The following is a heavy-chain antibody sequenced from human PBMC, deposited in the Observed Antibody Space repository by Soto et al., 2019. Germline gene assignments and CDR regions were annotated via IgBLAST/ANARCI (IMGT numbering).Heavy chain of an antibody. Sequence: SATLSLTCTVSGCSLSSGAFSWRWIRQFPGKGLEWIAYTAYTGNTNYYPSLTSRVTVSVDTSKNHFSLKMTSVTAADTAVYYCARSPKSTDFPYYFDFWGQGTLVTVSS. V-gene: IGHV4-61*03. CDR2: TAYTGNT. CDR3: ARSPKSTDFPYYFDF. J-gene: IGHJ4*02. D-gene: IGHD1-1*01. CDR1: GCSLSSGAFS.